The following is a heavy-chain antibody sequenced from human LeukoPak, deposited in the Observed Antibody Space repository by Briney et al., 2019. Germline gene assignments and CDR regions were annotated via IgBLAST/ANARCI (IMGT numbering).Heavy chain of an antibody. CDR1: GFTFSSYG. CDR3: ASLPDIVVVVAATHYMDV. Sequence: GGSLRLSCAASGFTFSSYGMSWVRQAPGKGLELVSAISGSGGSTYYADSVKGRFTISRDNSKNTLYLQMNSLRAEDTAVYYCASLPDIVVVVAATHYMDVWGKGTTVTISS. D-gene: IGHD2-15*01. V-gene: IGHV3-23*01. J-gene: IGHJ6*03. CDR2: ISGSGGST.